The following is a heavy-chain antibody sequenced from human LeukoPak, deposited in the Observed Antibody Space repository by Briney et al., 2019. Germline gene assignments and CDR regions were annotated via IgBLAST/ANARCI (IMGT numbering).Heavy chain of an antibody. CDR1: GSSFTSYW. D-gene: IGHD3-10*01. V-gene: IGHV5-51*01. CDR2: IYPGDSDT. J-gene: IGHJ6*03. CDR3: ARLSTIFRGVHYYYYYMDV. Sequence: GESLKISCKGSGSSFTSYWIGWVRQMPGKGLEWMGIIYPGDSDTRYSPSFQGQVTISADKCISTAYLQWSSLKASDTAMYYCARLSTIFRGVHYYYYYMDVWCKGTTVTVTS.